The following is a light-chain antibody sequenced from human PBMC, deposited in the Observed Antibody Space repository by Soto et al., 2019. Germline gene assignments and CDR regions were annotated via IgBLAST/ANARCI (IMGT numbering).Light chain of an antibody. CDR3: AAWDDSLNAPV. V-gene: IGLV1-44*01. CDR1: SSNIETNN. Sequence: QSVLTQPPSASGTPGQRVTISCSGTSSNIETNNVNWYQQLPGTAPKLLIHGNDQPPSVIPDRFSGSKSGTSASLAISGLQSEDEADYHCAAWDDSLNAPVFGGGTKLTVL. CDR2: GND. J-gene: IGLJ3*02.